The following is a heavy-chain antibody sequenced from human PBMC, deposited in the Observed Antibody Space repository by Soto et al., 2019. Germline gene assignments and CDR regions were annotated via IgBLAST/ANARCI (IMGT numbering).Heavy chain of an antibody. CDR1: GYTFTSYD. CDR2: MNPNSGNT. Sequence: ASVKVSCKASGYTFTSYDINWVRQATGQGLEWMGWMNPNSGNTGYAQKFQGRVTMTRNTSISTAYMELSSLRSEDTAVYYCARGGYCSSTSCYRRDYYMDVWGKGTTVTVSS. V-gene: IGHV1-8*01. J-gene: IGHJ6*03. CDR3: ARGGYCSSTSCYRRDYYMDV. D-gene: IGHD2-2*01.